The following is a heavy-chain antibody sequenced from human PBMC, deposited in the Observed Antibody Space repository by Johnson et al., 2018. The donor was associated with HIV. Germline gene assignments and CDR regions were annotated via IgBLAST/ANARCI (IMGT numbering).Heavy chain of an antibody. D-gene: IGHD3-22*01. Sequence: VQLVESGGGLVHPGGSLRLSCAASGFTVSSNYMNWVRQAPGKGLEWVSVIYSAGSAYYADSVKGRFTISRDNSKNTLYLQMNSLRPEDTAVYYCARAPPYYGGYSVSDAFDIWGQGTMVTVSS. CDR2: IYSAGSA. V-gene: IGHV3-66*02. J-gene: IGHJ3*02. CDR3: ARAPPYYGGYSVSDAFDI. CDR1: GFTVSSNY.